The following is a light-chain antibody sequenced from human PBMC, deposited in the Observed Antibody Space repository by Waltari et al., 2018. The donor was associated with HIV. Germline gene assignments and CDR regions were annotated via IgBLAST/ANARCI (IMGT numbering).Light chain of an antibody. J-gene: IGLJ3*02. CDR1: TSSTEY. Sequence: SYDFTPPPSVSVSPRPAPSSTCSVDTSSTEYACWYQQKPGQAPVVVIYKDTRKSSGIPERFSGSTSGTTVTLTISGVQAEDEADYYCQSADSSGNWLFGGGTKLTVV. V-gene: IGLV3-25*03. CDR3: QSADSSGNWL. CDR2: KDT.